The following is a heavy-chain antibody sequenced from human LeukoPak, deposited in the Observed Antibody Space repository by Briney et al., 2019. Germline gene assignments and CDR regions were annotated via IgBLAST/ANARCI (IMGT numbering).Heavy chain of an antibody. D-gene: IGHD2-2*01. CDR2: ISSSSSYI. V-gene: IGHV3-21*01. CDR1: GFTFSSYG. J-gene: IGHJ4*02. Sequence: GGSLRLSCAASGFTFSSYGMNWPRQAPGKGLEWVSSISSSSSYIYYADSVKGRFTISRDNAKNSLYLQMNSLRAEDTAVYYCARDSLCSSTSCYQYFDYWGQGTLVTVSS. CDR3: ARDSLCSSTSCYQYFDY.